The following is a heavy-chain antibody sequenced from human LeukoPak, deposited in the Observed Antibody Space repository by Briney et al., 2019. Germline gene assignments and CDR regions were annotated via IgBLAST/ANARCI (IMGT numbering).Heavy chain of an antibody. J-gene: IGHJ3*02. Sequence: ASVKVSCKASGYTFISYYMHWVRQAPGQGLEWMGIINPSGGSTSYAQKFQGRVTITADESTSTAYMELSSLRSEGTAVYYCARDSCSSTSCYVAFDIWGQGTMVTVSS. V-gene: IGHV1-46*01. D-gene: IGHD2-2*01. CDR2: INPSGGST. CDR3: ARDSCSSTSCYVAFDI. CDR1: GYTFISYY.